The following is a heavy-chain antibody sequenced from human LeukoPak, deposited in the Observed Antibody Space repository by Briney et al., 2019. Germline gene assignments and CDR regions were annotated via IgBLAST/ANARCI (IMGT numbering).Heavy chain of an antibody. CDR1: GFSFSSYE. V-gene: IGHV3-48*03. CDR2: ISSSGGTI. Sequence: GGSLRLSCAASGFSFSSYEMNWVRQAPGKGLEWISYISSSGGTICYADSVKGRFTISRDNAKNSLYLQMNSLRAEDTAVYYCAKEGGDWGEGYFDYWGQGTLVTVSS. CDR3: AKEGGDWGEGYFDY. D-gene: IGHD7-27*01. J-gene: IGHJ4*02.